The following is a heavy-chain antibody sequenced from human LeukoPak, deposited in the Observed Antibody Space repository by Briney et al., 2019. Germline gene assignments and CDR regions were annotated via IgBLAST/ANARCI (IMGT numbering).Heavy chain of an antibody. V-gene: IGHV4-4*07. D-gene: IGHD2-2*01. CDR2: IYTSGST. CDR1: GGSISSYY. CDR3: ARGGGLRYCSSTSCYDY. J-gene: IGHJ4*02. Sequence: PSETLSLTCTVSGGSISSYYWSWIRQPAGKGLEWIGRIYTSGSTNYNPSLKSRVTISVDTSKNQFSLKLSSVTAADTAVYYCARGGGLRYCSSTSCYDYWGQGTLVTVSS.